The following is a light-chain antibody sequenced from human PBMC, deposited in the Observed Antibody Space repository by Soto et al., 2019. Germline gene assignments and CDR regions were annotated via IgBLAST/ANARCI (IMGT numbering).Light chain of an antibody. CDR1: QSFSSSY. Sequence: EIVLTQSPGTLSLSPGERATLSCRASQSFSSSYLAWYQQKPGQAPRLLIYGPSNRATGIPDRFSGSGSGTDFTLTISRLEPEDFAVYYCQQYDTSPPRIIFGQGTRLEIK. V-gene: IGKV3-20*01. J-gene: IGKJ5*01. CDR2: GPS. CDR3: QQYDTSPPRII.